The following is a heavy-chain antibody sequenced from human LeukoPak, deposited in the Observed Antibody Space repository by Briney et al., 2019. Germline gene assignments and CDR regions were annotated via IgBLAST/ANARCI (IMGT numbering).Heavy chain of an antibody. J-gene: IGHJ3*02. V-gene: IGHV3-53*01. CDR2: IYSGGST. D-gene: IGHD1-26*01. CDR3: ARDAPVPEWELNDAFDI. CDR1: GFTFSSYA. Sequence: GGSLRLSCAASGFTFSSYAVSWVRQAPGKGLEWVSVIYSGGSTNYADSVKGRFTVSRDNSKNTVYLQMNSLRVEDTAVYYCARDAPVPEWELNDAFDIWGQGTMVTVSS.